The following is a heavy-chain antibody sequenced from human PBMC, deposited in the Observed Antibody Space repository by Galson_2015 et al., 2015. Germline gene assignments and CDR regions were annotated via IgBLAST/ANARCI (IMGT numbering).Heavy chain of an antibody. V-gene: IGHV3-23*01. J-gene: IGHJ4*01. Sequence: SLRLSCAVSGFTFSSYAMSWVRQAPGKGLEWVSAISGSGGSTYYADSVKGRFTISRDNSKNTLYMQMNSLRAEDTAVYYCAKDGAVAGTGDYSGNGTLVTVSS. CDR2: ISGSGGST. D-gene: IGHD6-19*01. CDR3: AKDGAVAGTGDY. CDR1: GFTFSSYA.